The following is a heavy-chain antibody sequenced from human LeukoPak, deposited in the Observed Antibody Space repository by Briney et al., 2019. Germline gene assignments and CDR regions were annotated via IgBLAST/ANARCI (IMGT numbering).Heavy chain of an antibody. CDR2: ISSSSSYI. Sequence: GGSLRLSCAASGFTFSAYEMNWVRQAPGKGLEWVSSISSSSSYIYYADSVKGRFTISRDNAKNSLYLQMNSLRAEDTAVYYCARDLGEYSSSWGYDAFDIWGQGTMVTVSS. CDR1: GFTFSAYE. V-gene: IGHV3-21*01. J-gene: IGHJ3*02. D-gene: IGHD6-13*01. CDR3: ARDLGEYSSSWGYDAFDI.